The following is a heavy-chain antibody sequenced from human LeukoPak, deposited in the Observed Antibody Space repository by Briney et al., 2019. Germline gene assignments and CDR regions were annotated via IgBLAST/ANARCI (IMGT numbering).Heavy chain of an antibody. D-gene: IGHD4/OR15-4a*01. Sequence: PGGSLILSCAASGFTFSSYSMNWVRQAPGKGLEWVAFIGSRTGNIYYADSVKGRFSISRDNAKDSVYLQMNSLRADDTAVYYCARETEPLDYGDSTNLDYWGQGTLVTVSS. CDR2: IGSRTGNI. CDR3: ARETEPLDYGDSTNLDY. CDR1: GFTFSSYS. J-gene: IGHJ4*02. V-gene: IGHV3-21*01.